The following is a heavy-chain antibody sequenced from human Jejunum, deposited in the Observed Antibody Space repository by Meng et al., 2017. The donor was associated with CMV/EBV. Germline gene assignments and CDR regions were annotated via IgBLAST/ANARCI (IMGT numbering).Heavy chain of an antibody. Sequence: SGFPFSDHYMDWVRQAPGKGLEWVGRIRKKGNNYSTEYAASVKDRFSISRDDSKNSLYLQMHSLKTEDTAVYYCARSYSGSRFDPWGQGTLVTVSS. CDR2: IRKKGNNYST. D-gene: IGHD1-26*01. V-gene: IGHV3-72*01. CDR3: ARSYSGSRFDP. CDR1: GFPFSDHY. J-gene: IGHJ5*02.